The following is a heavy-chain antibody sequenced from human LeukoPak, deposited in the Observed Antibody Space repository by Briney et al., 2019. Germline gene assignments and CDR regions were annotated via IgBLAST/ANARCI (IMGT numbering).Heavy chain of an antibody. CDR1: GFTFDDYA. J-gene: IGHJ6*03. D-gene: IGHD2-2*02. Sequence: PGRSLRLSCAASGFTFDDYAMHWVRQAPGKGLEWVSGISWNSGSIGYADSVKGRFTISRDNAKNSLYLQMNSLRAEDTALYYCAKDKGQAAINYMDVWGKGTTVTVSS. CDR2: ISWNSGSI. CDR3: AKDKGQAAINYMDV. V-gene: IGHV3-9*01.